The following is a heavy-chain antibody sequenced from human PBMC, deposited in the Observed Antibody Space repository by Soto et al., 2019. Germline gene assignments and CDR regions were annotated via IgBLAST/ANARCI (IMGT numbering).Heavy chain of an antibody. CDR1: GYTFTSYG. CDR2: VSAYNGNT. D-gene: IGHD2-15*01. CDR3: ARWVAGSIPSQH. J-gene: IGHJ1*01. Sequence: QVQLVQSGAAVKKPGASVQVSCKASGYTFTSYGISWVRQAPGQGLEWMVWVSAYNGNTNYAQQLQGRVTMTTDTSNSTDSMELRSLRSDDTAVYYCARWVAGSIPSQHWGQGTLVTVSS. V-gene: IGHV1-18*01.